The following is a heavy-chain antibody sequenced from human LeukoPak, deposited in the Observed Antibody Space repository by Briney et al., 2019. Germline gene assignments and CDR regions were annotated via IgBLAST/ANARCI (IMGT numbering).Heavy chain of an antibody. CDR1: GFTFSTYE. Sequence: QPGGSLRLSCAASGFTFSTYEMNWVRQAPGKGLEWVSYISSSGGTIYYADSVKGRFTISRDNAKNSLYVQMNSLRAEDTAVYYCARTYCSGGICYSGFDYWGQGTLVTVSS. D-gene: IGHD2-15*01. V-gene: IGHV3-48*03. J-gene: IGHJ4*02. CDR3: ARTYCSGGICYSGFDY. CDR2: ISSSGGTI.